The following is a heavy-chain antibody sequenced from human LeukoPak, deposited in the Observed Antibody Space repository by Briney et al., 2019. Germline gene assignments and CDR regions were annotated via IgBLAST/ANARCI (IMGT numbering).Heavy chain of an antibody. Sequence: GGSLRLSCAASGFTFSSYEMNWVRQAPGKGLEWVSSISSSSSYIYYADSVKGRFTISRDNAKNSLYLQMNSLRAEDTAVYYCARGGDTMVRGVITQIDYWGQGTLVTVSS. D-gene: IGHD3-10*01. CDR3: ARGGDTMVRGVITQIDY. J-gene: IGHJ4*02. CDR1: GFTFSSYE. CDR2: ISSSSSYI. V-gene: IGHV3-21*01.